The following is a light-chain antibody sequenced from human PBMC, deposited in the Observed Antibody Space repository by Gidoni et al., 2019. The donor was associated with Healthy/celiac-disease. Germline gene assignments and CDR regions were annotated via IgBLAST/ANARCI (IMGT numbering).Light chain of an antibody. CDR2: AAS. CDR1: QSVSSY. Sequence: DIALTHFPATLSLSPGERAILPCRASQSVSSYIAWYQQKPRQAPRLLIYAASDRATGIPARFSGSGSGTDFTLTISNLEPEDFAVYYCQQRSNWPPITFGQGTRLEIK. J-gene: IGKJ5*01. V-gene: IGKV3-11*01. CDR3: QQRSNWPPIT.